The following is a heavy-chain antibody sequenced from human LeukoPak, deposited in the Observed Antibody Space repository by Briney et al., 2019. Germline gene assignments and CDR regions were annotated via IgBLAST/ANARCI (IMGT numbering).Heavy chain of an antibody. CDR2: ISGGGGNT. J-gene: IGHJ4*02. CDR1: GFTVNNYG. D-gene: IGHD3-22*01. V-gene: IGHV3-23*01. CDR3: AKDPYYYDSSGLIDY. Sequence: GGSLRLSCAASGFTVNNYGMNWVRQAPGKGLEWVSVISGGGGNTYYADSVKGRFTISRDNSKNTLYLQMNSLRAEDTAVYYCAKDPYYYDSSGLIDYWGQGTLVTVSS.